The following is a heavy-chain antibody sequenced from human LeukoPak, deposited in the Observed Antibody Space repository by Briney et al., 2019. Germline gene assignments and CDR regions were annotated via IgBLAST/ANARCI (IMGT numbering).Heavy chain of an antibody. J-gene: IGHJ4*02. CDR2: ISGSISYSDT. CDR3: ARDYTGDFNYFDY. Sequence: SETLSLTCSVSGGSIRSSFYWGWIRQPPGKGLEWIASISGSISYSDTYYNPSLKSRVTISVDSSKNQFSLKLSSVTAADTAVYYCARDYTGDFNYFDYWGQGTLVTVSS. V-gene: IGHV4-39*07. CDR1: GGSIRSSFY. D-gene: IGHD3-16*01.